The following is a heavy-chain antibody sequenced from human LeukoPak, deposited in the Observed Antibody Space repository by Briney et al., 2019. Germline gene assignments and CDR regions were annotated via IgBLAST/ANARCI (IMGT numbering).Heavy chain of an antibody. V-gene: IGHV4-39*01. CDR1: GGAVSRTTYF. CDR2: INYSGST. D-gene: IGHD3-10*01. Sequence: PSETLSLTCTVSGGAVSRTTYFWSWMRQLPGKGLEWIASINYSGSTYYNPSLKSRVTISVDTSDNQFSLKLSSVTAADTAVYYCARYVVYGSGKYYFDYWGQGTLVTVSS. J-gene: IGHJ4*02. CDR3: ARYVVYGSGKYYFDY.